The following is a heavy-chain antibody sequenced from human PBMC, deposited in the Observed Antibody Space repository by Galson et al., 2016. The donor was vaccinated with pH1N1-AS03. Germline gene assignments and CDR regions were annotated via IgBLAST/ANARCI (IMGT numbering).Heavy chain of an antibody. Sequence: SLRLSCAASGFTFKSYWMSWVRQAPGKGLERVANINQDENEKYCVDSVKGRFTISRDNAKNSLYLQMNSLRDEDRAVYYCAREYPLNYYLYLWGRGTLVTVSS. V-gene: IGHV3-7*03. CDR1: GFTFKSYW. CDR2: INQDENEK. J-gene: IGHJ2*01. D-gene: IGHD1-26*01. CDR3: AREYPLNYYLYL.